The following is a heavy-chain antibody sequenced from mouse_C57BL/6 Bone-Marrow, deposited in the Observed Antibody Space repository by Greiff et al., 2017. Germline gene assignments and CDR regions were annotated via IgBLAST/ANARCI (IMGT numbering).Heavy chain of an antibody. J-gene: IGHJ2*01. CDR1: GYTFTSYT. D-gene: IGHD4-1*01. V-gene: IGHV1-4*01. Sequence: QVQLQQSGAELARPGASVKMSCKASGYTFTSYTMHWVKQRPGQGLEWIGYINPSSGYTKYNQKFKDKAKLTADKYSSTAYMKLSSLTSEDSAVYYCARSLGRDYFDYGGQGTTLTVSS. CDR3: ARSLGRDYFDY. CDR2: INPSSGYT.